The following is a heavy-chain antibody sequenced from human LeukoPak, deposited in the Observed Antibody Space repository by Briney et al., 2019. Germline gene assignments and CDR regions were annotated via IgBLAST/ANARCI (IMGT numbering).Heavy chain of an antibody. D-gene: IGHD3-3*01. Sequence: SVKVSCKASGDTFINYAINWVRQAPGQGLEWMGKIIPLFGMRDYAQRFQGRLTLIANKSTSTTYMELSSLSSEDTAVYYCAQREAFTSSWGQGTLVAVSS. V-gene: IGHV1-69*04. CDR1: GDTFINYA. CDR3: AQREAFTSS. CDR2: IIPLFGMR. J-gene: IGHJ1*01.